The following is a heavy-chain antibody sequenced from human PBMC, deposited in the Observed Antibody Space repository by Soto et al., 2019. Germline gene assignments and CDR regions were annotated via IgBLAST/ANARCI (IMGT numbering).Heavy chain of an antibody. CDR1: GFTFSSYS. J-gene: IGHJ6*02. D-gene: IGHD3-3*01. V-gene: IGHV3-48*02. CDR3: ARSLTIFGVVITRPISWYYGMDG. CDR2: ISSSSSTI. Sequence: EVQLVESGGGLVKPGGSLRLSCAASGFTFSSYSMNWVRQAPGKGLEWVSYISSSSSTIYYADSVKGRFTISRDNAKDSMYFQINSLRDEDTAVYYWARSLTIFGVVITRPISWYYGMDGLGQGTTVTVSS.